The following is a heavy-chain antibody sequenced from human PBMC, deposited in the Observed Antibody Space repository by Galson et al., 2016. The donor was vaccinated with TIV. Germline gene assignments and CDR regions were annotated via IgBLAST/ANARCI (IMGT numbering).Heavy chain of an antibody. CDR2: IIPLFGEA. Sequence: SVKVSCKASGGTFSSFVVTWVRQAPGQGLEWMGGIIPLFGEAHYAQKFQGSVTISADESTCTVYMKLRSLRYGDTAVYYCAKCRNTAMDTYYYYYGLDVWGQGTTVTVSS. CDR3: AKCRNTAMDTYYYYYGLDV. V-gene: IGHV1-69*13. J-gene: IGHJ6*02. CDR1: GGTFSSFV. D-gene: IGHD5-18*01.